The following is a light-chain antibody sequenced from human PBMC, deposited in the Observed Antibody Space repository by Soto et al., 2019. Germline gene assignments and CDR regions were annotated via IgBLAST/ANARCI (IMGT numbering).Light chain of an antibody. CDR2: DVS. J-gene: IGLJ1*01. V-gene: IGLV2-14*01. CDR3: ASYAGSNNSV. Sequence: QSALTQPASVSGSPGQSITISCTGTSSDVGGYNYVSWYQQHPGKAPKLMIYDVSNRPSGVSNRFSGSKSGNTASLTISGLQAEDEADYYCASYAGSNNSVFGTGTKVTV. CDR1: SSDVGGYNY.